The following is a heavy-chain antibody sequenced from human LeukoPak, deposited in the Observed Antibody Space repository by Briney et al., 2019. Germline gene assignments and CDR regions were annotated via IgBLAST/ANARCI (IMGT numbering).Heavy chain of an antibody. D-gene: IGHD3-22*01. CDR3: AKDNALILYYDSSGYYDY. V-gene: IGHV3-23*01. CDR1: GFTFSSYA. CDR2: ISGSGGST. J-gene: IGHJ4*02. Sequence: GGSLRLSCAASGFTFSSYAMSWVRQAPGKGLEWVAAISGSGGSTYYADSVKGRFTVSRDNSKNTLYLQMHSLSAADTAVYYCAKDNALILYYDSSGYYDYWGQGTLVTVSS.